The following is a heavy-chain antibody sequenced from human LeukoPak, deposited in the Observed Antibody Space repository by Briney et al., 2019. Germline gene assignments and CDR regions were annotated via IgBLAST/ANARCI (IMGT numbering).Heavy chain of an antibody. CDR3: AREDRYYFDY. CDR2: IIPILGIA. V-gene: IGHV1-69*04. CDR1: GGTFSSYA. J-gene: IGHJ4*02. Sequence: SVKVSCKASGGTFSSYAISWVRQAPGQGLEWMGRIIPILGIANYAQKFQGRATITADKSTSTAYMELSSLRSEDTAVYYCAREDRYYFDYWGQGTLVTVSP.